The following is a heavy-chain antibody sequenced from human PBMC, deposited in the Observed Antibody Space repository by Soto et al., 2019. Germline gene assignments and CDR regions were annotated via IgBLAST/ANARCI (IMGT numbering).Heavy chain of an antibody. D-gene: IGHD3-22*01. CDR3: ARDMYSSGPNSLDI. J-gene: IGHJ3*02. CDR1: GGFISGSGDY. V-gene: IGHV4-31*03. CDR2: IYYSGST. Sequence: SETLSLTCTVSGGFISGSGDYWNLIRQHPGKGLEWIGSIYYSGSTSYNPSLKSRVTISVDTSKNQFFLHLSSVTAADTAVYYCARDMYSSGPNSLDIWGHGTMVT.